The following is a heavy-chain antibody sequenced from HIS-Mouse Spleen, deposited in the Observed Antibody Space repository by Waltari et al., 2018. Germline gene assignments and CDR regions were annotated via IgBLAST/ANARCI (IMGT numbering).Heavy chain of an antibody. Sequence: QVQQVESGGGVVQPGRSMRPSCEASGFTFSSYGMNWVRQGPGKGLEWVAVISYDGSNKYYADSVKGRFTISRDNSKNTLYLQMNSLRAEDTAVYYCAKDKHHAFDYWGQGTLVTVSS. CDR2: ISYDGSNK. CDR3: AKDKHHAFDY. V-gene: IGHV3-30*18. CDR1: GFTFSSYG. J-gene: IGHJ4*02.